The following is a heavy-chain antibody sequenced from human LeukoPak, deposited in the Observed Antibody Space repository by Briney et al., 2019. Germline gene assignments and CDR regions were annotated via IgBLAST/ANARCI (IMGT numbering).Heavy chain of an antibody. CDR2: IYYSGST. Sequence: SETLSLTCTVSGGSISSSSYYWGWIRQPPGKGLEWIGSIYYSGSTYYNPSLKSRVTISVDTSKNQFSLKLSSVTAADTAVYYCARGRAIYYGSGSYFDYWGQGTLVTVSS. D-gene: IGHD3-10*01. J-gene: IGHJ4*02. CDR3: ARGRAIYYGSGSYFDY. CDR1: GGSISSSSYY. V-gene: IGHV4-39*07.